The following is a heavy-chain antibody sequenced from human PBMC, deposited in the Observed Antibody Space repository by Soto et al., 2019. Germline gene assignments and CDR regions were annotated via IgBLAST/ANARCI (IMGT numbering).Heavy chain of an antibody. CDR2: IIPIFGTA. V-gene: IGHV1-69*13. J-gene: IGHJ6*02. Sequence: SVKVSCKASGGTFSSYAISWVRQAPGQGLEWMGGIIPIFGTANYAQKFQGRVTITADESTSTAYMELSSLRSEDTAVYYCARDQSPYRDILTFYGIDVWGQGTTVTVSS. CDR1: GGTFSSYA. CDR3: ARDQSPYRDILTFYGIDV. D-gene: IGHD3-9*01.